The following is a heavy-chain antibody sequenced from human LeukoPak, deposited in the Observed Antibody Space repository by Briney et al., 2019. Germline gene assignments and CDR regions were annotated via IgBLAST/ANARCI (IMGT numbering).Heavy chain of an antibody. D-gene: IGHD2-2*01. J-gene: IGHJ6*02. Sequence: PGRSLRLSCAASGFTFSSYAMHWVRQAPGKGLEWVAVISSDGSNKYCADSVKGRFTISRDNSKNTLYLQMNSLRAEDTAVYYCARVSRRYCSSTSPICDYYGMDVWGQGTTVTVSS. V-gene: IGHV3-30*04. CDR1: GFTFSSYA. CDR3: ARVSRRYCSSTSPICDYYGMDV. CDR2: ISSDGSNK.